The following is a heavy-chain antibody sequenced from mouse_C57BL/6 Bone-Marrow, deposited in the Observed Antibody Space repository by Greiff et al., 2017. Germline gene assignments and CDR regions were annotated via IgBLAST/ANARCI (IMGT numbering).Heavy chain of an antibody. V-gene: IGHV1-7*01. CDR1: GYTFTSYW. CDR3: AGGLGRVYYAMDY. J-gene: IGHJ4*01. Sequence: QVQLQQSGAELAKPGASVKLSCKASGYTFTSYWMHWVKQRPGQGLEWIGYINPSSGYTKYNQKFKDKATLTADTSSSTAYMQLSSLTYEDSAVYYCAGGLGRVYYAMDYWGQGTSVTVSS. CDR2: INPSSGYT. D-gene: IGHD4-1*01.